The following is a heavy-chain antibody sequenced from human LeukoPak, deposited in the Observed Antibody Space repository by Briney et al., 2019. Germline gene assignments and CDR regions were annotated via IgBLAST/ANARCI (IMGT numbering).Heavy chain of an antibody. CDR3: AKAPGGGRRWDKDAFDI. CDR1: GFTFSSYA. J-gene: IGHJ3*02. CDR2: ISGTGGST. Sequence: PGGSLRLSCAASGFTFSSYAMSWVRQAPGKGLEWVSAISGTGGSTYYADSVKGRFTISRDNSKNSLYLQMSSLRAGDSALYYRAKAPGGGRRWDKDAFDIWGQGTMVTVSS. V-gene: IGHV3-23*01. D-gene: IGHD1-26*01.